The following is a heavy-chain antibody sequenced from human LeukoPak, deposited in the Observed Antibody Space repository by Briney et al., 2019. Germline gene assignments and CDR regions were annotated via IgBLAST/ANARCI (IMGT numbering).Heavy chain of an antibody. CDR2: IASDTTYI. CDR1: GFTFDTYT. V-gene: IGHV3-21*06. CDR3: ARDYYDSSASATFDY. J-gene: IGHJ4*02. Sequence: GGCPTPSCEASGFTFDTYTVNWVRQAPGKGLEWVSSIASDTTYIKYAESVKGRFTVSRGNAKNSVFLEMKSLRADDTAIYFCARDYYDSSASATFDYWGPGKLVTVSS. D-gene: IGHD3-22*01.